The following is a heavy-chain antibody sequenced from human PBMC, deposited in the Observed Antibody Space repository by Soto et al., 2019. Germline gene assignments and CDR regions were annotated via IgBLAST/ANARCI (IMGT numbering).Heavy chain of an antibody. CDR3: SIRGVLPDY. V-gene: IGHV1-18*01. CDR1: GYSFTTNG. D-gene: IGHD3-10*01. J-gene: IGHJ4*02. Sequence: QVQLVQSGAEVKKPGASVKVSCKTSGYSFTTNGITWVRQAPGQGLEWMGWINTDNGDTKYAQKFQGRVTMTTDTSTSKAHIELRRVRSDDRAGYYCSIRGVLPDYLGPGSLVTGFS. CDR2: INTDNGDT.